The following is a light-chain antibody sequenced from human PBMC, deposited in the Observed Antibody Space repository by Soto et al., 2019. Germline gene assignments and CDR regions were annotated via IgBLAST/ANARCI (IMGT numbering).Light chain of an antibody. Sequence: QSALTQPASVSGYPGQSITISCTGTSSDVGGSNFVSWYQQHPGKAPKLMIYEVSNRPSGVSIRFSGSKSGNTASLTISGLQAEDEADYYCSSYTRNTPVVFGGGTQLTVL. CDR1: SSDVGGSNF. V-gene: IGLV2-14*01. CDR3: SSYTRNTPVV. CDR2: EVS. J-gene: IGLJ7*01.